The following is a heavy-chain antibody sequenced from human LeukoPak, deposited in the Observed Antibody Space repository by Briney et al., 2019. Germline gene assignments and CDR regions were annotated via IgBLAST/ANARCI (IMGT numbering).Heavy chain of an antibody. Sequence: PGRSLRLSXAASGFTFDDYAMHWVRQAPGKGLEWVSGISWNSGRIGYADSVKGRFTISRDNAKNSLYLQMNSLRAEDMAFYYCAKDMYGTGTQDAFDIWGQGTMVTVSA. J-gene: IGHJ3*02. CDR3: AKDMYGTGTQDAFDI. CDR2: ISWNSGRI. V-gene: IGHV3-9*03. CDR1: GFTFDDYA. D-gene: IGHD1-1*01.